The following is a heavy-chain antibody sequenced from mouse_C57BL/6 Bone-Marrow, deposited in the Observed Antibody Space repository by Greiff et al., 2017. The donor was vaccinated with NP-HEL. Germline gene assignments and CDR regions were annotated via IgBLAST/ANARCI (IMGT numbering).Heavy chain of an antibody. D-gene: IGHD2-1*01. V-gene: IGHV1-82*01. J-gene: IGHJ4*01. CDR3: ALIYYDAMDY. Sequence: LVESGPELVKPGASVKISCKASGYAFSSSWMNWVKQRPGKGLEWIGRIYPGDGDTNYNGKFKGKATLTADKSSSTAYMQLSSLTSEDSAVYFCALIYYDAMDYWGQGTSVTVSS. CDR1: GYAFSSSW. CDR2: IYPGDGDT.